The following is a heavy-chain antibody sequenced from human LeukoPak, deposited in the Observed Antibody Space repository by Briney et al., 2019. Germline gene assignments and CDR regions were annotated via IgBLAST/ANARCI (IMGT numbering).Heavy chain of an antibody. CDR1: GFTFDDYA. CDR2: ISWNSGSI. J-gene: IGHJ5*02. Sequence: GRSLRLSCAASGFTFDDYAMHWVRQAPGKGLEWVSGISWNSGSIGYADSVKGRFTISRDNAKNSLYLQMNSLRAEDTALYYCAKGVPGDFWSGSQGWFDPWGQGTLVTVSS. D-gene: IGHD3-3*01. CDR3: AKGVPGDFWSGSQGWFDP. V-gene: IGHV3-9*01.